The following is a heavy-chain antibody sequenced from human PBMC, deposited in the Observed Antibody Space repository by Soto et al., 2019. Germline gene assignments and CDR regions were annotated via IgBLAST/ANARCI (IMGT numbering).Heavy chain of an antibody. CDR3: ARNGYGDYYYYYYGMDV. J-gene: IGHJ6*02. D-gene: IGHD4-17*01. CDR1: GGTFSSYA. V-gene: IGHV1-69*06. Sequence: QVQLVQSGAEVKKPGSSVKVSCKASGGTFSSYAISWVRQAPGQGLEWMGGIIPIFGTANYAQKFQGRVTITADKSTSTAYMELSSLRSEDTVVYYCARNGYGDYYYYYYGMDVWGQGTTVTVSS. CDR2: IIPIFGTA.